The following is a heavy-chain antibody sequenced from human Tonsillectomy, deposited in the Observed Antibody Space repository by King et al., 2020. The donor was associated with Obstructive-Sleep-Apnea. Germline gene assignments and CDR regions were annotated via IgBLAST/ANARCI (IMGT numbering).Heavy chain of an antibody. D-gene: IGHD4-17*01. V-gene: IGHV5-51*01. J-gene: IGHJ4*02. CDR1: GYSFTTYW. CDR2: IYAVNSDT. CDR3: ARSLYGDYYYFDY. Sequence: QLVQSGAEVKKPGESLKISCEGSGYSFTTYWIGWVRQMPGKGLDWLGFIYAVNSDTRYNPSFQGQVTISADKSIRTAYLQWSSLKASDTAMYYCARSLYGDYYYFDYWGQGTLVTVSS.